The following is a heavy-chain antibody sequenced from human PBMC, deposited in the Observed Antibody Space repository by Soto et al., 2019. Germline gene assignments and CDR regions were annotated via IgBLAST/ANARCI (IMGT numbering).Heavy chain of an antibody. V-gene: IGHV1-46*01. J-gene: IGHJ4*02. CDR1: GYTFTSTW. Sequence: QVQLVQSGAEVKKPGASVKVSCKASGYTFTSTWMHWVRQAPGQGLEWMGIINPYGGAATYAEKFQGRVAMTRDTSTATDYMELSSLRSPDTAMYYCARDRSHSSADWWLDYWGQGTQVTVSS. CDR3: ARDRSHSSADWWLDY. D-gene: IGHD2-21*01. CDR2: INPYGGAA.